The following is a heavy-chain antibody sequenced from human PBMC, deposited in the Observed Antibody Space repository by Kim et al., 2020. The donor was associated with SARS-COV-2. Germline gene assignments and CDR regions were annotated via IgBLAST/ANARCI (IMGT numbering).Heavy chain of an antibody. J-gene: IGHJ4*02. CDR2: INPNTGGT. V-gene: IGHV1-2*06. Sequence: ASVKVSCKASGYTFTDYEMHWVRQAPGHGLEWMGRINPNTGGTKYAPKFQGRVTMTRDTSISTAYMELKSLRSDDTAVYYCARATPMIVVVISDPLDNWGQATLVTVSS. D-gene: IGHD3-22*01. CDR1: GYTFTDYE. CDR3: ARATPMIVVVISDPLDN.